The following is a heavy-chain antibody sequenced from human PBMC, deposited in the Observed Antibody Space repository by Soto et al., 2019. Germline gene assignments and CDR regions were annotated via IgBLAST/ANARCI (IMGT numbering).Heavy chain of an antibody. J-gene: IGHJ1*01. D-gene: IGHD3-22*01. CDR2: IIPIFGTA. Sequence: SVKVSYKATGGTFSSYAISWVRQAPGQGLEWMGGIIPIFGTANYAQKFQGRVTITADKSTGTAYMELSSLRSEDTAVYYCAIPYYGSSGYYLAHEDFQHWGQGTLVTVSS. V-gene: IGHV1-69*06. CDR3: AIPYYGSSGYYLAHEDFQH. CDR1: GGTFSSYA.